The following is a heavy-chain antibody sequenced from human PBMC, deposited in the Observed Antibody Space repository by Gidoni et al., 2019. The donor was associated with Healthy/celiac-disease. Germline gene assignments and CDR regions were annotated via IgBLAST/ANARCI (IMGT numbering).Heavy chain of an antibody. D-gene: IGHD5-18*01. CDR3: ARDSMMGYSYGSDAFDI. J-gene: IGHJ3*02. CDR2: IYTSGST. V-gene: IGHV4-61*02. Sequence: LEWIGRIYTSGSTNYNPSLKSRVTISVDTSKNQFSLKLSSVTAADTAVYYCARDSMMGYSYGSDAFDIWGQGTMVTVSS.